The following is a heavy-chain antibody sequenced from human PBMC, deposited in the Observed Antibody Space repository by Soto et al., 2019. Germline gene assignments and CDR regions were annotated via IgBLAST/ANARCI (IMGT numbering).Heavy chain of an antibody. CDR3: AKTEMATGY. CDR2: ISYDGSNK. J-gene: IGHJ4*02. CDR1: GFTFSSYA. V-gene: IGHV3-30-3*02. Sequence: GWSLRLSCAASGFTFSSYAMHWVRQAPGKGLEWVAVISYDGSNKYYADSVKGRFTISRDNSKNTLYLQMNSLRAEDTAVYYCAKTEMATGYWGQGTLVTVSS. D-gene: IGHD5-12*01.